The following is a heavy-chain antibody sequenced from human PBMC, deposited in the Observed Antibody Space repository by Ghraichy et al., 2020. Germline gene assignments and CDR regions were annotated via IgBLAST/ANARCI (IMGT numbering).Heavy chain of an antibody. D-gene: IGHD1-1*01. CDR1: GGSSKTYY. V-gene: IGHV4-34*01. CDR3: ARRRHGGSTPHDFDP. CDR2: INARGTT. Sequence: SETLSLTCAVSGGSSKTYYYAWLRQPPGGGLEWIGDINARGTTYYNPSLQSRVTMSVDTAERQFSLRVTSVTGADTAVYYCARRRHGGSTPHDFDPWGQGALVIVSA. J-gene: IGHJ5*02.